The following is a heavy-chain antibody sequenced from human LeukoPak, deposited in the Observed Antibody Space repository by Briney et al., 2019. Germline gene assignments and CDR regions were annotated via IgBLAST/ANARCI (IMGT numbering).Heavy chain of an antibody. CDR3: TTDDYSGYDIFDY. V-gene: IGHV3-15*01. Sequence: PGGSLRLSCAASGFTFSNAWMSWVRQAPGKGLEWVGRIKSKTDGGTTDYAAPVKGRFTISRDDSKNTLYLQMNSLKTEDIAVYYCTTDDYSGYDIFDYWGQGTLVTVSS. J-gene: IGHJ4*02. CDR1: GFTFSNAW. D-gene: IGHD5-12*01. CDR2: IKSKTDGGTT.